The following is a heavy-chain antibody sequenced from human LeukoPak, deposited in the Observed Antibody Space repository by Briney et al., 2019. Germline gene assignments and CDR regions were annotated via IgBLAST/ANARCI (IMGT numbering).Heavy chain of an antibody. J-gene: IGHJ4*02. CDR3: ARGLMEQQLVTYFDY. V-gene: IGHV4-34*01. D-gene: IGHD6-13*01. Sequence: SETLSLTCAVYGGSFSGYYWSWIRQPPGKGLEWIGEINHSGSTNYNPSLKSRVTISVDTSRNQFSLKLSSVTAADTAVYYCARGLMEQQLVTYFDYWGQGTLVTVSS. CDR2: INHSGST. CDR1: GGSFSGYY.